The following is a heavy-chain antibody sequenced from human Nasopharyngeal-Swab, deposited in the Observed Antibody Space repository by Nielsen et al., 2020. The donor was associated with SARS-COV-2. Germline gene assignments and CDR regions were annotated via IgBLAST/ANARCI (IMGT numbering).Heavy chain of an antibody. D-gene: IGHD3-3*01. CDR3: TTAITIFGVVIPGGD. CDR2: IKSKTDGGTT. J-gene: IGHJ4*02. V-gene: IGHV3-15*01. Sequence: WIRQPPGKGLEWVGRIKSKTDGGTTDYAAPVKGRFTISRDDSKNTLYLQMNSLKTEDTAVYYCTTAITIFGVVIPGGDWGQGTLVTVSS.